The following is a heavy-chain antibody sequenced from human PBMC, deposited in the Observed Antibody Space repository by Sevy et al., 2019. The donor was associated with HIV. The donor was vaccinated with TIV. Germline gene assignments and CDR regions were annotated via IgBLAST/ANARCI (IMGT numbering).Heavy chain of an antibody. Sequence: GGSLRLSCAASGFSFSKNGMNWVRQTPGKGLEWVAVISYDGSNENYADSGKGRFTISRDNSKNTLYLQMNSLRREATAVYYCAKDPVGGYDRLNNYYYMDVWGKGTTVTVSS. D-gene: IGHD5-12*01. V-gene: IGHV3-30*18. J-gene: IGHJ6*03. CDR2: ISYDGSNE. CDR3: AKDPVGGYDRLNNYYYMDV. CDR1: GFSFSKNG.